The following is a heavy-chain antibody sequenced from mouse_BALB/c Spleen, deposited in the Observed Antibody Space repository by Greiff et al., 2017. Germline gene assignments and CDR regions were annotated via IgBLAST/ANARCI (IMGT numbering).Heavy chain of an antibody. CDR1: GFTFSSYG. J-gene: IGHJ4*01. CDR3: ARSIYDGYYESYYAMDY. CDR2: INSNGGST. Sequence: EVQLVESGGGLVQPGGSLKLSCAASGFTFSSYGMSWVRQTPDKRLELVATINSNGGSTYYPDSVKGRFTISRDNPKNTLFLQMTSLRSEDTAMYYCARSIYDGYYESYYAMDYWGQGTSVTVSS. D-gene: IGHD2-3*01. V-gene: IGHV5-6-3*01.